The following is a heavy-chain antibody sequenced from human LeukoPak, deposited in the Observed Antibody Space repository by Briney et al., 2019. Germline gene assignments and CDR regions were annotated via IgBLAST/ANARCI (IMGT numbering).Heavy chain of an antibody. J-gene: IGHJ4*02. CDR3: AKDLRAVAGPFDC. Sequence: PGGSLRLSCAASGFTFSSYGMHWVRQAPGKGLEWVAVISYDGSNKYYADSVKGRFTISRDNSKNTLYLQMNSLRAEDTAVYYCAKDLRAVAGPFDCWGQGTLVTVSS. D-gene: IGHD6-19*01. V-gene: IGHV3-30*18. CDR2: ISYDGSNK. CDR1: GFTFSSYG.